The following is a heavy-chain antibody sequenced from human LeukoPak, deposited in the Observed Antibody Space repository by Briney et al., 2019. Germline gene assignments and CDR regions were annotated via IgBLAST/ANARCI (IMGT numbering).Heavy chain of an antibody. Sequence: AGGSLRLSCAASGFTFSSYGMPWVRQAPGKGLEWVAVISYDGSNKYYADSVKGRFTISRDNSKNTLYLQMNSLRAEDTAVYYCAKGTNYGGNTGFDYWGQGTLVTVSS. CDR2: ISYDGSNK. D-gene: IGHD4-23*01. J-gene: IGHJ4*02. V-gene: IGHV3-30*18. CDR3: AKGTNYGGNTGFDY. CDR1: GFTFSSYG.